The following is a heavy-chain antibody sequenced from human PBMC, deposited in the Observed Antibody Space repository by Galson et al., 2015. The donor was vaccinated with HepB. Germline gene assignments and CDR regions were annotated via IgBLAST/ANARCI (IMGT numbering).Heavy chain of an antibody. CDR2: IYWNDDK. Sequence: PALVKPTQTLTLTCTFSGFSLSTSGVGVGWIRQPPGKALEWLALIYWNDDKRYSPSLKSRLTITKDTSKNQVVLTMTNMDPVDTATYYCAHSDYDILTGYYYYGMDVWGQGTTVTVSS. D-gene: IGHD3-9*01. J-gene: IGHJ6*02. V-gene: IGHV2-5*01. CDR1: GFSLSTSGVG. CDR3: AHSDYDILTGYYYYGMDV.